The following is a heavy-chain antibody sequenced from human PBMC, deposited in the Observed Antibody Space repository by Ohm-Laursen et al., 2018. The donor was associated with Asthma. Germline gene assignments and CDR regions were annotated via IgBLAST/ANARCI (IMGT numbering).Heavy chain of an antibody. CDR1: GYTFTGYY. V-gene: IGHV1-2*06. J-gene: IGHJ6*02. CDR2: INPNSGGT. CDR3: ARRSSIQGYYYYGMDV. Sequence: ASVKVSCKASGYTFTGYYMHWVRQAPGQGLEWMGRINPNSGGTNYAQKLQGRVTMTTDTSTSTAYMELRSLRSDDTAVYYCARRSSIQGYYYYGMDVWGQGTTVTVSS.